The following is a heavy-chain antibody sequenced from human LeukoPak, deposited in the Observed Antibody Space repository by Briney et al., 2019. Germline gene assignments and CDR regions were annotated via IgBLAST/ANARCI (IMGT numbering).Heavy chain of an antibody. V-gene: IGHV1-18*01. CDR3: ARDGTHMLTGYYTPRTFDN. J-gene: IGHJ4*02. D-gene: IGHD3-9*01. CDR2: ISGYNGGT. Sequence: GASAKVSCKSSGYTFTNYGVTWVRQAPGQGLEWMGWISGYNGGTNYAQKLQGRITMSIDTSTSTTYMELKSLRSDDTAVYYCARDGTHMLTGYYTPRTFDNWGQGTLVIVSS. CDR1: GYTFTNYG.